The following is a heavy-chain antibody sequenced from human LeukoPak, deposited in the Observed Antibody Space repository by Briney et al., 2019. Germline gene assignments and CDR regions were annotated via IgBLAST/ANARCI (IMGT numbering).Heavy chain of an antibody. Sequence: GGSLRLSCAASGFTFSSYSMNWVRQAPGKGLEWVSSISSSSSYIYYADSVKGRFTISRDNAKNSLYLQMNSLRAEDTAVYYCARPQSSSGYYWPFDDWGQGTLVTVSS. CDR2: ISSSSSYI. CDR1: GFTFSSYS. CDR3: ARPQSSSGYYWPFDD. J-gene: IGHJ4*02. D-gene: IGHD3-22*01. V-gene: IGHV3-21*01.